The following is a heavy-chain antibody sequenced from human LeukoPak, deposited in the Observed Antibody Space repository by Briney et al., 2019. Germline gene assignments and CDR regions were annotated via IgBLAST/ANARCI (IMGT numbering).Heavy chain of an antibody. CDR3: AIAVAGTRNPLGAFDI. J-gene: IGHJ3*02. D-gene: IGHD6-19*01. V-gene: IGHV4-39*07. Sequence: PSETLSLTCTVSGGSISSSSYYWGWVRQPPGKGLEWIGSIYYSGSTYYNPSLKSRVTISVDTSKNQFSLKLSSVTAADTAVYYCAIAVAGTRNPLGAFDIWGQGTMVTVSS. CDR2: IYYSGST. CDR1: GGSISSSSYY.